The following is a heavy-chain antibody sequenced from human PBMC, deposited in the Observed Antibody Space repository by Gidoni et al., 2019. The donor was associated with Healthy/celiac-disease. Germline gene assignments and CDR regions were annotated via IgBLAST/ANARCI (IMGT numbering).Heavy chain of an antibody. CDR1: GFNFRRSR. CDR3: ARDLRYFDWLFHYGMDV. V-gene: IGHV3-21*01. J-gene: IGHJ6*02. CDR2: SSSSSSYI. D-gene: IGHD3-9*01. Sequence: EVQLVESGGGLLQPGGSLRLSCPASGFNFRRSRMNWVRQAPGKGLEWVSASSSSSSYIYYADSVKGRFTISRDNAKNSLYLQMNSRRAEDTAVYYCARDLRYFDWLFHYGMDVWGQGTTVTVSS.